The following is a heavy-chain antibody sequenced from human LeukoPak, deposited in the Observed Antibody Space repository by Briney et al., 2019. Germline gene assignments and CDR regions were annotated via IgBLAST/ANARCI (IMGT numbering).Heavy chain of an antibody. Sequence: SVKVSCKSSGYTFTDSFIHWVRQAPGQGPEWMGRMNADSGVTMYAQTLQDRVTMTRDTSISTAYMELSRLTSDDTALYYCARDLSSTSNWEFDYWGQGTLVTVSS. CDR2: MNADSGVT. V-gene: IGHV1-2*06. CDR3: ARDLSSTSNWEFDY. CDR1: GYTFTDSF. D-gene: IGHD7-27*01. J-gene: IGHJ4*02.